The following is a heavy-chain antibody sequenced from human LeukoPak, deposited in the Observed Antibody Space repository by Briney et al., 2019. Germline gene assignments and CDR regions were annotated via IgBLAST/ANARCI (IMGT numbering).Heavy chain of an antibody. V-gene: IGHV1-46*01. Sequence: ASVKVSCKASGYTFTSYYMHWVRQAPGQGLEWMGIINPSGGSTSYAQKFQGRVTMTRDTSTSTVYMELSSLRSEDTAVYYCARDRYYDSSGYSPDNWFDPWGQGTLSPSPQ. J-gene: IGHJ5*02. D-gene: IGHD3-22*01. CDR3: ARDRYYDSSGYSPDNWFDP. CDR1: GYTFTSYY. CDR2: INPSGGST.